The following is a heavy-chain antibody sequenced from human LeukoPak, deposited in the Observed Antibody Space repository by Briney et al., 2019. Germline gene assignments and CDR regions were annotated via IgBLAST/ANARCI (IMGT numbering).Heavy chain of an antibody. D-gene: IGHD1-7*01. CDR3: ARVLGNYVLIFHY. Sequence: SETLSLTCAVYGGSFSGYYWSWIRQPPGKGLEGIGEINHSGSTNYNPSLKSRVTISVDTSKNQFSLKLSSVTAADTAVYYCARVLGNYVLIFHYWGQGTLVTVSS. J-gene: IGHJ4*02. CDR1: GGSFSGYY. V-gene: IGHV4-34*01. CDR2: INHSGST.